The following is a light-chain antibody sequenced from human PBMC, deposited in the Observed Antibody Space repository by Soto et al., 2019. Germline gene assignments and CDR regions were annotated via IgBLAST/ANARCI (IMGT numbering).Light chain of an antibody. J-gene: IGKJ1*01. Sequence: EIVLTQSPDTLSLSPGERATLSCRASQTVSSNYLAWYLQKPGQAPRLLIYGASDRATGIPDRFSGSGSGTDFTLIISRLEPEDFAVYYCQQYGNSPWTFGQGTKVDIK. V-gene: IGKV3-20*01. CDR3: QQYGNSPWT. CDR2: GAS. CDR1: QTVSSNY.